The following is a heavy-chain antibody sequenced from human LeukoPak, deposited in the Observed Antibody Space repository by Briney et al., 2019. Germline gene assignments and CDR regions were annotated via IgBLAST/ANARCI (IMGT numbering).Heavy chain of an antibody. Sequence: SETLSLTCTVSGGSISSYYWSWIRQPPGKGLEWIGYIYYSGSTNYNPSLKSRVTISVDTSKNQFSLKLSSVTAADTAVYYCAIEISVAAAGPVDYWGQGTLVTVSS. D-gene: IGHD6-13*01. J-gene: IGHJ4*02. CDR3: AIEISVAAAGPVDY. CDR1: GGSISSYY. V-gene: IGHV4-59*01. CDR2: IYYSGST.